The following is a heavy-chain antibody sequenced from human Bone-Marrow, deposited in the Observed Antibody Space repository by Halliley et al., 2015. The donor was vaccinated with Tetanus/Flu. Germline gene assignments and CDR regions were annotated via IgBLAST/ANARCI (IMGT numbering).Heavy chain of an antibody. J-gene: IGHJ4*02. Sequence: SLRLSCAASGFTFSKHAVSWVRRAPGKGLEWVSSISGRGGTTFFADSVRGRFTISRDNSKNTLYLEMNSLRDEDTAVYYCAKDRVIVGASDFDYWGQGTQVTVSS. V-gene: IGHV3-23*01. D-gene: IGHD1-26*01. CDR3: AKDRVIVGASDFDY. CDR1: GFTFSKHA. CDR2: ISGRGGTT.